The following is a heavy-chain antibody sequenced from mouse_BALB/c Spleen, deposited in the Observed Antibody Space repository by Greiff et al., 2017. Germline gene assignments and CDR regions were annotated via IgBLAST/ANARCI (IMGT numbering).Heavy chain of an antibody. J-gene: IGHJ2*01. CDR2: ISSGGGST. CDR3: ARQRDYGSDY. Sequence: EVQRVESGGGLVKPGGSLKLSCAASGFAFSSYDMSWVRQTPEKRLEWVAYISSGGGSTYYPDTVKGRFTISRDNAKNTLYLQMSSLKSEDTAMYYCARQRDYGSDYWGQGTTLTVSS. V-gene: IGHV5-12-1*01. D-gene: IGHD1-1*01. CDR1: GFAFSSYD.